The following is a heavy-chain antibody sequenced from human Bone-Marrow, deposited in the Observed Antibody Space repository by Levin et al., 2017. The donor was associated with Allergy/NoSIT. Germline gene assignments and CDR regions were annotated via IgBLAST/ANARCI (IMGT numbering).Heavy chain of an antibody. V-gene: IGHV3-23*01. CDR3: AKGRYYDFWSGFGIFDY. CDR2: ISGSGAST. J-gene: IGHJ4*02. D-gene: IGHD3-3*01. CDR1: GFTFSNYA. Sequence: PGESLKISCAASGFTFSNYAMSWVRQAPGKGLEWVSIISGSGASTYNADSVKGRFTISRDKSKNTLYLQMNSLRVEDTAVYYCAKGRYYDFWSGFGIFDYWGQGILVTVSS.